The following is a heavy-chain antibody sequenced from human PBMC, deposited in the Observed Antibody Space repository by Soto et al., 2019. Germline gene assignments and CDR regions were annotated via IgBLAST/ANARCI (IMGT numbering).Heavy chain of an antibody. Sequence: GGSLRLSCAGSRFTFTNFGMHWVRQAPGKGLEWVAYISYDGNSKFYADSVKGRFTISRDDSQNTLFLQMSSLRAEDTAVYYCANVRRGRIFYHYYVMDVWGQGPTVTVSS. CDR1: RFTFTNFG. D-gene: IGHD3-10*01. CDR2: ISYDGNSK. V-gene: IGHV3-30*18. J-gene: IGHJ6*02. CDR3: ANVRRGRIFYHYYVMDV.